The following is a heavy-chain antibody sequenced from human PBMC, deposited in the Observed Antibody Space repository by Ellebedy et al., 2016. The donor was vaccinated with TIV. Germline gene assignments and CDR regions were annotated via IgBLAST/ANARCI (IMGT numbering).Heavy chain of an antibody. V-gene: IGHV1-18*01. CDR1: GFTFTSHG. CDR3: ARMPYCSGGNCWEDSRAQYFQH. Sequence: ASVTVSCXASGFTFTSHGIGWVRQAPGQGLEWVGWISAYNGNTDYAQKLQGRVTLTTDTSTSTAYMDLGSLRSDDTAVYYCARMPYCSGGNCWEDSRAQYFQHWGPGTLVTVSS. CDR2: ISAYNGNT. J-gene: IGHJ1*01. D-gene: IGHD2-15*01.